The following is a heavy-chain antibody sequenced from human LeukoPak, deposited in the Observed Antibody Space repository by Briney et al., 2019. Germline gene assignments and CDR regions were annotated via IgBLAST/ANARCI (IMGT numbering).Heavy chain of an antibody. V-gene: IGHV4-39*07. Sequence: SETLSLTCTVSGGSISSSSYYWGWIRQPPGKGLEWIGSIYYSGSTYYNPSLKSRVTISVDTSKNQFSLKLTSVTAADTAVYYCARVLGSRRRPFGESPHRKAYYFDYWGQGTLVTVSS. CDR2: IYYSGST. CDR1: GGSISSSSYY. D-gene: IGHD3-10*01. J-gene: IGHJ4*02. CDR3: ARVLGSRRRPFGESPHRKAYYFDY.